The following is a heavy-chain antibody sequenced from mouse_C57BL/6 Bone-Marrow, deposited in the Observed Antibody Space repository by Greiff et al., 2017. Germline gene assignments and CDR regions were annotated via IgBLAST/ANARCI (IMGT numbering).Heavy chain of an antibody. CDR3: ARPAGYYGSREGYFDV. Sequence: QVQLQQSGAELARPGASVKLSCKASGYTFTSYGISWVKQRTGQGLEWIGEIYPRSGNTYYNEKFKGKATLTADKSSSTAYMELRSLTSEDSAVYFCARPAGYYGSREGYFDVWGTGTTVTVSS. CDR1: GYTFTSYG. V-gene: IGHV1-81*01. D-gene: IGHD1-1*01. CDR2: IYPRSGNT. J-gene: IGHJ1*03.